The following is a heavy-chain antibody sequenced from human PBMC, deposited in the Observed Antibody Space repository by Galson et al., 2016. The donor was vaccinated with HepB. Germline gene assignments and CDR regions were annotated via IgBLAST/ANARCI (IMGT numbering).Heavy chain of an antibody. CDR1: GFSFRNYA. CDR2: ISDSCGNT. V-gene: IGHV3-23*01. J-gene: IGHJ6*02. D-gene: IGHD4-23*01. Sequence: SLRLSWAASGFSFRNYAMRWVRQAPGKGLVWVSGISDSCGNTYFADSVKGRFTISRDNSKNTLYLQINSLRAEDTAVYYCAKDRNTVVTYGMDVWGQGTTVTVSS. CDR3: AKDRNTVVTYGMDV.